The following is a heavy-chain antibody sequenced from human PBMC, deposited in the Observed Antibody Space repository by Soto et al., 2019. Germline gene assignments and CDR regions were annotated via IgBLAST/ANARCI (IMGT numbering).Heavy chain of an antibody. CDR1: GGTFSSHA. D-gene: IGHD2-2*01. CDR3: AREPVGVGVPTTMRTFDY. V-gene: IGHV1-69*01. CDR2: IVPMFGTP. Sequence: VQLVQSGAEVKKPGSSVKVSCKASGGTFSSHAISWVRQAPGQRLEWMGGIVPMFGTPKYAQKFQGRLTISADESTTAAFMELSSLRSEDTAVYYCAREPVGVGVPTTMRTFDYWGQGTLVTVSS. J-gene: IGHJ4*02.